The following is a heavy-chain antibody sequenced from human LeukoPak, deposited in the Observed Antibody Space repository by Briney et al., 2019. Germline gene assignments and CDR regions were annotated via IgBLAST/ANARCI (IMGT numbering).Heavy chain of an antibody. CDR1: ELILANYP. CDR3: AKAGILQASSSGLQYFDL. D-gene: IGHD6-6*01. V-gene: IGHV3-23*01. J-gene: IGHJ2*01. CDR2: FMGSGGST. Sequence: PGGPRKPSCAPLELILANYPLSWFGRAPGKGLKWFSLFMGSGGSTYYADSVKGRFTISRDNSKNTLYLQMNSLRADDTAVYHCAKAGILQASSSGLQYFDLWGRGTLVTASS.